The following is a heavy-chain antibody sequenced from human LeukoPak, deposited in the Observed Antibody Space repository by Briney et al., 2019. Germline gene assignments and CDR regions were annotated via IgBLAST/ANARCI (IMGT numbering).Heavy chain of an antibody. D-gene: IGHD1-26*01. CDR1: GGSISSGDYY. V-gene: IGHV4-30-4*08. J-gene: IGHJ3*02. CDR2: IYSGST. Sequence: SETLSLTCTVSGGSISSGDYYWSWIRQPPGKGLEWIGYIYSGSTYYNPSFKSRVTISVDTSKNQFSLKLSSVTAADTAVYYCASRIVGATKANAFDIWGQGTMVTVSS. CDR3: ASRIVGATKANAFDI.